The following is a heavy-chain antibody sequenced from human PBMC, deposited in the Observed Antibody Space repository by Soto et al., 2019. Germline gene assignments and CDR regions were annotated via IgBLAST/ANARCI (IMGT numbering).Heavy chain of an antibody. J-gene: IGHJ5*02. CDR2: IYPGYSDT. CDR1: GYSFTSYW. D-gene: IGHD1-26*01. V-gene: IGHV5-51*01. CDR3: ARDFSGSYFNWFDP. Sequence: WESLKISCKGSGYSFTSYWIGWVRQMPGKGLEWMGIIYPGYSDTRYSPSFQGQVTISADKSITTAYLQWSSLKASDTAMYYCARDFSGSYFNWFDPWGQGTLVTVSS.